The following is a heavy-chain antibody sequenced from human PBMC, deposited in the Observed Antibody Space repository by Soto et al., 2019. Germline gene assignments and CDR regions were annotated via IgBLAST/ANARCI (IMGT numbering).Heavy chain of an antibody. V-gene: IGHV3-21*01. D-gene: IGHD1-20*01. CDR1: GFPLEKYG. Sequence: SLRLSCAVSGFPLEKYGMNWVRQAPGKGLEWVSSMSFSGDYIYYADSVKGRFTISRDNARNSLYLQMNRVGVDDTALDFCARATYNWHHEYWGQGTQVTVSS. J-gene: IGHJ4*02. CDR3: ARATYNWHHEY. CDR2: MSFSGDYI.